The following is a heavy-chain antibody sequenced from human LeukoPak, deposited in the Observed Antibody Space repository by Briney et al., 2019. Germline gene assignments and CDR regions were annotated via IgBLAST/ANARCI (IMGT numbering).Heavy chain of an antibody. D-gene: IGHD3-22*01. CDR1: GYTFTGYY. CDR3: ARDAGGDYYDSSGSFDY. J-gene: IGHJ4*02. CDR2: INPNSGGT. Sequence: PGASVKVSCKASGYTFTGYYMHWVRQAPGQGLEWMGRINPNSGGTNYAQKLQGRVTMTTDTSTSTAYMELRSLRSDDTAVYYCARDAGGDYYDSSGSFDYWGQGTLVTVSP. V-gene: IGHV1-2*06.